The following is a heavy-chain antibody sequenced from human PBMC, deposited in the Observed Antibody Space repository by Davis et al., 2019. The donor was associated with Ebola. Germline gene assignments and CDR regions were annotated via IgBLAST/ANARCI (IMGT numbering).Heavy chain of an antibody. V-gene: IGHV1-2*02. Sequence: ASVKVSCKASGYTFTGYYMHWVRQAPGQGLEWMGWINPNSGGTNYAQKFQGRVTMTRDTSISTAYMELSRLRSDDTAVYYCARPMVRGVKGERWFDPWGQGTLVTVSS. CDR2: INPNSGGT. D-gene: IGHD3-10*01. J-gene: IGHJ5*02. CDR1: GYTFTGYY. CDR3: ARPMVRGVKGERWFDP.